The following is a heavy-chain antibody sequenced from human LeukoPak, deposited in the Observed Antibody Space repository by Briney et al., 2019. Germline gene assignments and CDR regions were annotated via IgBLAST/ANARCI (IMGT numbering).Heavy chain of an antibody. CDR2: IWYDGSNK. CDR3: AKEGSSGYSYYYYMDV. J-gene: IGHJ6*03. CDR1: GFTFSSFG. V-gene: IGHV3-33*06. D-gene: IGHD6-19*01. Sequence: GGSLRLSCAASGFTFSSFGIHWVRQAPGKGLEWVAVIWYDGSNKYYADSVKGRFTISRDNSKNTLYLQMNSLRAEDTAVYYCAKEGSSGYSYYYYMDVWGKGTTVTVSS.